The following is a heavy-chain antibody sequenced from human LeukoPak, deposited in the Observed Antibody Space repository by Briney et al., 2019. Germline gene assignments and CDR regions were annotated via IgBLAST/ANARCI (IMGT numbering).Heavy chain of an antibody. V-gene: IGHV3-21*01. Sequence: GGSLRLSCAASGFTFSSYSMNWVRQAPGKGLEWVSSISSSSSYIYYADSVKGRFTISRDNAKNSLYLQMNSLRAEDTAVYYCTREELRDILTGYRVPTDYWGQGTLVTVSS. CDR2: ISSSSSYI. CDR1: GFTFSSYS. CDR3: TREELRDILTGYRVPTDY. D-gene: IGHD3-9*01. J-gene: IGHJ4*02.